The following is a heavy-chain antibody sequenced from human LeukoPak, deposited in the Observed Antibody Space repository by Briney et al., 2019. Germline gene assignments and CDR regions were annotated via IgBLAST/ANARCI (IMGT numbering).Heavy chain of an antibody. CDR3: ARDSVYSSSWYEVDY. J-gene: IGHJ4*02. CDR2: INPNSGVT. D-gene: IGHD6-13*01. Sequence: GASVKVSCKASGYTFTGYYMHWVRQAPGQGLEWMGWINPNSGVTNYAQKSQGWVTKTRDTSISTAYMELSRLSSDDTDVYYCARDSVYSSSWYEVDYWGQGTLVTVSS. V-gene: IGHV1-2*04. CDR1: GYTFTGYY.